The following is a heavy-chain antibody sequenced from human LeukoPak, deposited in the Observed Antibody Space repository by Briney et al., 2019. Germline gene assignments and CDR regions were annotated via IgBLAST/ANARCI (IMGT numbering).Heavy chain of an antibody. V-gene: IGHV3-73*01. J-gene: IGHJ3*02. D-gene: IGHD3-16*01. CDR3: TRHYLRGGTFDI. CDR2: IRSKANSYAT. Sequence: GGSLRLSCTASGFTFDDYGMSWVRQASGKGLEWVGRIRSKANSYATAYAASVKGRFTISRDDSKNTAYLQMNSLKTEDTAVYYCTRHYLRGGTFDIWGQGTMVTVSS. CDR1: GFTFDDYG.